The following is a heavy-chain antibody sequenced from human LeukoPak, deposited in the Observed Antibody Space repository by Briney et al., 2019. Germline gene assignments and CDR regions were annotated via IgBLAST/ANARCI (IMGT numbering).Heavy chain of an antibody. J-gene: IGHJ6*02. D-gene: IGHD2-21*02. Sequence: ASVKVSCKASGYTFTNYYMHWVRQAPGQGLEWMGIINPSGGSTTYAQKFQGRVTMTRDTSTSTVYMELSSLRSEDTAVYYCARDIMVMTYYYYYGMDVWGQGTTVTVPS. CDR2: INPSGGST. CDR3: ARDIMVMTYYYYYGMDV. V-gene: IGHV1-46*01. CDR1: GYTFTNYY.